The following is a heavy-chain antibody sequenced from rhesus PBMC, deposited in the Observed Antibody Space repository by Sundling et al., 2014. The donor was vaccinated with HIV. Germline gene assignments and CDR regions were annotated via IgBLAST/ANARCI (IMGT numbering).Heavy chain of an antibody. J-gene: IGHJ2*01. CDR2: ISGSLGNI. CDR1: GGSFGGYY. Sequence: QVQLQESGPGLVKPSETLSLTCAVSGGSFGGYYWAWIRQSPGKGLEWIGSISGSLGNIDYNPSLKSRVTFSTDTSKNQFSLKLNSVTAADTAVYYCARSVTGTTRYFDLWGPGTPITISS. CDR3: ARSVTGTTRYFDL. V-gene: IGHV4-165*01. D-gene: IGHD1-26*01.